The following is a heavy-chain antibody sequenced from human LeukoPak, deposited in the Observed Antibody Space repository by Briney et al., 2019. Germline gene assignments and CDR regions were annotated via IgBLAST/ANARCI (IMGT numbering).Heavy chain of an antibody. Sequence: GASVKVSCKASGYIFTGYYMHWVRQAPGQGLEWMGRIDPNSGGTNYARKFQGRVTMTRDTSISTAYMELSRLRSDDTAMYYCAYPSTQNDSGDYRDYWGQGTLVTVSS. CDR1: GYIFTGYY. CDR2: IDPNSGGT. CDR3: AYPSTQNDSGDYRDY. D-gene: IGHD3-22*01. J-gene: IGHJ4*02. V-gene: IGHV1-2*06.